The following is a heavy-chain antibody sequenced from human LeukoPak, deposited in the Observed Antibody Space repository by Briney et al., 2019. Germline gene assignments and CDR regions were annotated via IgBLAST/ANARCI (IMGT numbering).Heavy chain of an antibody. Sequence: GASVKVSCKASGYTFDVYGISWVRQAPGQGLEWMGGIIPIFGTANYAQKFQGRVTITTDESTSTAYMELSSLRSEDTAVYYCAREVGAGGDYWGQGTLVTVSS. V-gene: IGHV1-69*05. D-gene: IGHD1-26*01. CDR2: IIPIFGTA. CDR1: GYTFDVYG. J-gene: IGHJ4*02. CDR3: AREVGAGGDY.